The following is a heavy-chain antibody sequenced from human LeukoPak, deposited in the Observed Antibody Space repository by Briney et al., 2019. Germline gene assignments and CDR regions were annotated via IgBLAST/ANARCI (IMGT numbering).Heavy chain of an antibody. J-gene: IGHJ6*03. D-gene: IGHD2-15*01. V-gene: IGHV3-20*04. CDR3: AREGRFAAYFYYMDV. CDR2: IRWNGGDI. CDR1: GFKFDDYG. Sequence: PGGSLRLSCAASGFKFDDYGMTWVRQAPGKGLEWVSGIRWNGGDIGYADSVKGRFTISRDNAKNSLYLQMNSLRGEDTGIYYCAREGRFAAYFYYMDVWGKGTTVTISS.